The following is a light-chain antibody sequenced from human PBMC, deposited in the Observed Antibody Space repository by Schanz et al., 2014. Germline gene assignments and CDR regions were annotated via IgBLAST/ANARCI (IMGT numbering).Light chain of an antibody. CDR3: HQYINSPFT. V-gene: IGKV3-20*01. Sequence: EIVLTQSPGTVSVSPGERATLSCRASQSVSSSYLAWYQQKPGQAPRLLIYGASSRATGIPDRFSGSGSGTDFTLTISRLEPEDFAVYYCHQYINSPFTFGPGTKLDLK. J-gene: IGKJ3*01. CDR1: QSVSSSY. CDR2: GAS.